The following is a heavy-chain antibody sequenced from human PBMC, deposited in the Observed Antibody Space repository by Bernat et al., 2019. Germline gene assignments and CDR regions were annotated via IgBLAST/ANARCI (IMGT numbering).Heavy chain of an antibody. CDR1: GGSVSVNSYY. J-gene: IGHJ4*02. CDR2: IYYSGTT. V-gene: IGHV4-61*01. CDR3: ARQPDTANFDY. Sequence: QVQLQESGPGLVRPSETLSLTCTVSGGSVSVNSYYWTWIRQPPGKGLEWIGYIYYSGTTNYNPSLKSRVTMSVDTPKNQFSLKLSSVTAADTAVYYCARQPDTANFDYWGQGTLVTVSS. D-gene: IGHD5-18*01.